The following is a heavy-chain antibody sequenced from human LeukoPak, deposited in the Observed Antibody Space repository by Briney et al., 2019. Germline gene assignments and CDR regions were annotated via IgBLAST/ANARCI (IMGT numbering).Heavy chain of an antibody. V-gene: IGHV4-34*01. CDR3: ASFCGGDCHYYFDY. D-gene: IGHD2-21*02. CDR1: GGSFSGYY. Sequence: SETLSLTCAVYGGSFSGYYWSWIRQPPGKGLEWIGEINHSGSTNYNPSLKSRVTISVDTSKNQFSLKLSSVTAADTAVYYCASFCGGDCHYYFDYWGQGTLVTVSS. J-gene: IGHJ4*02. CDR2: INHSGST.